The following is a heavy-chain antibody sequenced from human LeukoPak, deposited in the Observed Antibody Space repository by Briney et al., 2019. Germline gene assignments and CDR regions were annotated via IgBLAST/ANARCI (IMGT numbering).Heavy chain of an antibody. J-gene: IGHJ4*02. V-gene: IGHV3-13*01. CDR2: IGTAGDS. CDR3: ARETWGSFDY. Sequence: PGGSLRLSCAASGFTFSSYDMHWVRQATGKGLEWVSAIGTAGDSYYPGSVKGRFTISRENAKNSLYLQMDSLRAGDTAVYYCARETWGSFDYWGQGTLVTVSS. D-gene: IGHD7-27*01. CDR1: GFTFSSYD.